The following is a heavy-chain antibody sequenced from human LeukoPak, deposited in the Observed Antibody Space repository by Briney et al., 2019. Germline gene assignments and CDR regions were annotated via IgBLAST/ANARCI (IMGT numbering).Heavy chain of an antibody. CDR1: GFTFSSYA. CDR2: ISGSGGST. V-gene: IGHV3-23*01. D-gene: IGHD3-3*01. CDR3: AKEKPYDFWSGYPFDY. J-gene: IGHJ4*02. Sequence: GGSLRLSCAASGFTFSSYAMSWVRQAPGKGLEWVSAISGSGGSTYYADSVKGRFTISRDNSKNTLYLQMNSLRAEDTAVYYCAKEKPYDFWSGYPFDYWGQGTLVTVSS.